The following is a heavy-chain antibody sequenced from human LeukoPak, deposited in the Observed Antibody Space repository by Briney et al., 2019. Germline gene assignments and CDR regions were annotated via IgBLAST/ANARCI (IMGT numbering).Heavy chain of an antibody. Sequence: SETLSLTCTVSGGSISNYYWTWIRQPPGKGLEWIGYIYSSGNTNYNPSLKSRVTISLDTSKNQVSLKLSSVTAADTAVYYCARGSSPFDYWGQGTLVTVSS. CDR2: IYSSGNT. J-gene: IGHJ4*02. V-gene: IGHV4-59*08. CDR1: GGSISNYY. CDR3: ARGSSPFDY.